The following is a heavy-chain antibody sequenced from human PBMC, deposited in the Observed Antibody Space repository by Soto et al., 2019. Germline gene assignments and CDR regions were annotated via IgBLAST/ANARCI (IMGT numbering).Heavy chain of an antibody. Sequence: QVQLVQSGAEVKKPGSSVKVSCKASGGTFSSYAISWVRQAPGQGLEWMGGIIPIFGTANYAQKFQGRVTITADESTSTAYMGLSSRRSEDTAVYYCAIGESSIWFHYYSTYGMDVWGQGTTVTVAS. CDR1: GGTFSSYA. CDR2: IIPIFGTA. J-gene: IGHJ6*02. CDR3: AIGESSIWFHYYSTYGMDV. D-gene: IGHD6-13*01. V-gene: IGHV1-69*01.